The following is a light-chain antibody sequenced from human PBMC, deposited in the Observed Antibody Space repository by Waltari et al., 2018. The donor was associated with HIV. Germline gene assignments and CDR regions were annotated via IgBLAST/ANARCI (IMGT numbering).Light chain of an antibody. Sequence: QAGLTQPPSVSKGLRQTATLTCTGNSNNVGNQGAAWLQQHQGHPPKLLSYSNKNRPSGISERFSASRSGNTASLTITGLQPEDEADYYCSAWDSSLSAVVFGGGTKLTVL. CDR3: SAWDSSLSAVV. J-gene: IGLJ2*01. CDR2: SNK. V-gene: IGLV10-54*04. CDR1: SNNVGNQG.